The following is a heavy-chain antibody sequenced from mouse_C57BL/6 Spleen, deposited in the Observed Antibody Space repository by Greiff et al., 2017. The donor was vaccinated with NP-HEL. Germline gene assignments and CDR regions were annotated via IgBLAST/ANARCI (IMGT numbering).Heavy chain of an antibody. CDR1: GYTFTSYW. J-gene: IGHJ4*01. V-gene: IGHV1-69*01. CDR2: IDPSDSYT. Sequence: QVQLKESGAELVMPGASVKLSCKASGYTFTSYWMHWVKQRPGQGLEWIGEIDPSDSYTNYNQKFKGKSTLTVDKSSSTAYMQLSSLTSEDSAVYYCARGEYDAMDYWGQGTSVTVSS. CDR3: ARGEYDAMDY.